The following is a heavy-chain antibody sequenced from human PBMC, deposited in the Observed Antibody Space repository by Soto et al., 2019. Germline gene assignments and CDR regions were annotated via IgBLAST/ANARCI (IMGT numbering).Heavy chain of an antibody. CDR2: VYYSGST. CDR1: GGSISSYY. D-gene: IGHD6-19*01. CDR3: ARDWAGFGESSSGWYGYFDY. Sequence: QVQLEESGPGLVKPSETLSLTCTVSGGSISSYYWSWIRQPPGKGLEWIGYVYYSGSTNYNPSLKSRVTLSADTSKNQVYLKLSSVIAADTSVYYCARDWAGFGESSSGWYGYFDYWGQGTLVTVSS. J-gene: IGHJ4*02. V-gene: IGHV4-59*13.